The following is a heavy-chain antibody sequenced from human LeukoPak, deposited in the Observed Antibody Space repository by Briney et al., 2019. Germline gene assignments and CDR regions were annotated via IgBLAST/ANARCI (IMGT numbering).Heavy chain of an antibody. CDR3: ASLGSGRFFDL. CDR2: ISLAGRT. D-gene: IGHD3-16*01. Sequence: SETLSLTCGVSGGSITTTNYWSWVRQPPGGGLEWIGEISLAGRTRYNPSLQSRVHISIDESKNHLYLNLASVTAADTAVYFCASLGSGRFFDLWGRGTLVTVSS. CDR1: GGSITTTNY. V-gene: IGHV4-4*02. J-gene: IGHJ2*01.